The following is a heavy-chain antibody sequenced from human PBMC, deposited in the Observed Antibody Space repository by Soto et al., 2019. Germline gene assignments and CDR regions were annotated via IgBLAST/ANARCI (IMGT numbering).Heavy chain of an antibody. J-gene: IGHJ3*02. CDR1: ASSISSAYF. V-gene: IGHV4-38-2*01. D-gene: IGHD2-15*01. CDR2: IFHTGGT. CDR3: ARTWLAGGTPADAFDI. Sequence: SETLSLTCAVSASSISSAYFWGWIRQPPGKGLEWIATIFHTGGTYYNPSLKSRVTISVDTSNNQFSLRLNSVTAADTALYLCARTWLAGGTPADAFDIWGQVTMVTVSS.